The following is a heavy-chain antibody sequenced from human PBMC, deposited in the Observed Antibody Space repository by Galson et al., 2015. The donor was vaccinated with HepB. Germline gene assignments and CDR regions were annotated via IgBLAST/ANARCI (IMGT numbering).Heavy chain of an antibody. CDR3: AKGTYGDYRGFDY. J-gene: IGHJ4*02. CDR1: EDTFSNSA. V-gene: IGHV1-69*10. D-gene: IGHD4-17*01. CDR2: IIPVLDVT. Sequence: SVKVSCKASEDTFSNSAINWVRQAPGQGPEWMAEIIPVLDVTKHAQKFQGRLTLTADKSTNTAYMELSSLTVEDTADYYCAKGTYGDYRGFDYWGQGTLVTVSS.